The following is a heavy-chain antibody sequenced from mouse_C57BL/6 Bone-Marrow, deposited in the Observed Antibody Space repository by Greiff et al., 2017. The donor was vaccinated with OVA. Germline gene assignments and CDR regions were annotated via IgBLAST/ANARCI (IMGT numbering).Heavy chain of an antibody. Sequence: VQLQQSGAELARPGASVKLSCKASGYTFTSYGISWVKQRTGQGLEWIGEIYPRSGNTYYNEKFKGKATLTADKSSSTAFMELRSLTSEDSAVYFCAGYSNYVWFAYWGQGTLVTVSA. CDR2: IYPRSGNT. V-gene: IGHV1-81*01. CDR3: AGYSNYVWFAY. CDR1: GYTFTSYG. D-gene: IGHD2-5*01. J-gene: IGHJ3*01.